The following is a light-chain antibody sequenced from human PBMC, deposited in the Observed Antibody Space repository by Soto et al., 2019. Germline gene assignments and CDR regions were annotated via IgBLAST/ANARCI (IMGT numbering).Light chain of an antibody. V-gene: IGKV1-33*01. CDR1: HDIGNS. J-gene: IGKJ3*01. Sequence: DIQMTQSPPSLSASVGDRVTITCQASHDIGNSLNWYQDKPGQAPKLVIYDAYNLETGVPSTFSGNGYGTDFTFTNSSLRPEDIATYYCQKSDHLPLFGPGTRVDMK. CDR2: DAY. CDR3: QKSDHLPL.